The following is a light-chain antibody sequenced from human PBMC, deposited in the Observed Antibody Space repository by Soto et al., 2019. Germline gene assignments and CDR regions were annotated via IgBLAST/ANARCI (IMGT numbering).Light chain of an antibody. Sequence: QSVLTQSSSASASLGSSVKLTCTLSSGHSSYIIEWHQQQPGKAPRYLMKLGGSGSYNKGSGVPDRFSGSTSGADRYLTISNLQSQDEADYYCEAWDSSTRVFGGGTKLTVL. CDR1: SGHSSYI. J-gene: IGLJ2*01. CDR3: EAWDSSTRV. CDR2: LGGSGSY. V-gene: IGLV4-60*03.